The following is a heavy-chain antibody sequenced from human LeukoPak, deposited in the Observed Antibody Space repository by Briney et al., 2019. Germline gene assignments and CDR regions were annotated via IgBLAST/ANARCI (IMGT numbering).Heavy chain of an antibody. CDR1: GYIFTSYC. J-gene: IGHJ4*02. Sequence: GASLKISCKGSGYIFTSYCIGWVRQLPGKALEWMGIIYPGDSDTRYSPSFQGQVTLSADKSISTAYLQWSSLKASDTAMYYCASPGPLLYNSFDYWGQGTLVTVSS. V-gene: IGHV5-51*01. CDR2: IYPGDSDT. D-gene: IGHD3-10*01. CDR3: ASPGPLLYNSFDY.